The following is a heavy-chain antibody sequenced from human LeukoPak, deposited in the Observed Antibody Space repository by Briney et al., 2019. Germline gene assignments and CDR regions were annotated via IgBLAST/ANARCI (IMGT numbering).Heavy chain of an antibody. J-gene: IGHJ4*02. Sequence: GGSLRLSCAASGFTFSSYAMSWVCQAPGKGLEWVSAISGSGGSTYYADSVKGRFTISRDNSKNTLYLQMNSLRAEDTAVYYCAKDRPAAPRHIVVVPAAPDYWGQGTLVTVSS. CDR1: GFTFSSYA. CDR2: ISGSGGST. V-gene: IGHV3-23*01. CDR3: AKDRPAAPRHIVVVPAAPDY. D-gene: IGHD2-2*01.